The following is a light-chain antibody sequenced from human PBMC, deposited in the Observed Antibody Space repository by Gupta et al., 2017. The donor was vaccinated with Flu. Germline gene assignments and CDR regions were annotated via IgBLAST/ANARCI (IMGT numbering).Light chain of an antibody. CDR2: EIS. V-gene: IGLV2-8*01. Sequence: QSALTQPPSASGSPGQSVTISCTGTSSDVGGYNSVSWYQHPPGKAPNLMIYEISRRPAGPPGRFSANKAGNTASLTASVPAGEEDADYYSAPNATNNMFVFGGGTKLTVL. CDR1: SSDVGGYNS. J-gene: IGLJ3*02. CDR3: APNATNNMFV.